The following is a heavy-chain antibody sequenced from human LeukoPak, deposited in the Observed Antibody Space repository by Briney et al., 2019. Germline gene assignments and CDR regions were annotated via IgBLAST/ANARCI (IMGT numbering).Heavy chain of an antibody. Sequence: GGSLRLSCAASGFTVSTNYMSWVRQAPGKGLGWVSYISSSGSTKYYADSVKGRFTISRDNARNSLYLQMNSLRAEDTAVYFCARGGLSIMGYWGQGTLVTVSS. V-gene: IGHV3-11*01. CDR1: GFTVSTNY. J-gene: IGHJ4*02. D-gene: IGHD2/OR15-2a*01. CDR3: ARGGLSIMGY. CDR2: ISSSGSTK.